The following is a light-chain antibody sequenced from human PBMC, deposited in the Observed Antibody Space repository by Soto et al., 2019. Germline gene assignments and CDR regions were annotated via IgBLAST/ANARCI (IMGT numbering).Light chain of an antibody. CDR2: AAS. Sequence: DIQMTQSPSSLSASVGDRVTITCRASQSISSYLNWYQQKPGKAHKLLIYAASSLQSGVPSRFSGSGSGTDLTLTISSLQPEDFPTYYCQQSYSTPWTFGQGTKVEIK. V-gene: IGKV1-39*01. CDR1: QSISSY. J-gene: IGKJ1*01. CDR3: QQSYSTPWT.